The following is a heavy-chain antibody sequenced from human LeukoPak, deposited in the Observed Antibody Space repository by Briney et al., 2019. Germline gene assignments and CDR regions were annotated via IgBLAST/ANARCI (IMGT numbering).Heavy chain of an antibody. CDR2: IKSKTDGGTT. CDR1: GFTYSNAW. CDR3: TTGFCSSTSCSY. D-gene: IGHD2-2*01. V-gene: IGHV3-15*01. Sequence: PGWALRLSCAGSGFTYSNAWMSGVRQAPGKGLEWVGRIKSKTDGGTTDYAATVKGRFTISRDDSKNTLYLQMNSLKTEDTAVYYCTTGFCSSTSCSYWGQGTLVTVSS. J-gene: IGHJ4*02.